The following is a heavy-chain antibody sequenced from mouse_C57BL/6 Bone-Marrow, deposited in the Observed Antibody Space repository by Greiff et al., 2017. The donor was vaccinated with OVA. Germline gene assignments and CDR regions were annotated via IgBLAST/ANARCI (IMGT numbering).Heavy chain of an antibody. V-gene: IGHV1-50*01. J-gene: IGHJ4*01. CDR2: IDPSDSYT. Sequence: QVQLQQSGAELVKPGASVKLSCKASGYTFTSYWMQWVKQRPGQGLEWIGEIDPSDSYTNYNQKFKGKATLTVDTSSSTAYMQLSSLTSEDSAVYYCARSLLRYCYAMDYWGQGTSVTVSS. CDR1: GYTFTSYW. D-gene: IGHD1-1*01. CDR3: ARSLLRYCYAMDY.